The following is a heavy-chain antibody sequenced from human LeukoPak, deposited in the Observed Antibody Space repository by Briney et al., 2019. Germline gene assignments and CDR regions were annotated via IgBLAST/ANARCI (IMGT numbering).Heavy chain of an antibody. Sequence: GASVKVSCKVSGYTLTELSMHWVRQAPGKGLEWMRGFDPEDGETIYAQKFQGRVTMTEDTSTDTAYMELSSLRSEDTAVYYCATLVDGSGSYYYFDAFDIWGQGTMVTVSS. CDR1: GYTLTELS. D-gene: IGHD3-10*01. V-gene: IGHV1-24*01. J-gene: IGHJ3*02. CDR3: ATLVDGSGSYYYFDAFDI. CDR2: FDPEDGET.